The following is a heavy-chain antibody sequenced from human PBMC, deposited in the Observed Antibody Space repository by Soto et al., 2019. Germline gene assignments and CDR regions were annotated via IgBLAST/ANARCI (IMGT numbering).Heavy chain of an antibody. D-gene: IGHD1-26*01. V-gene: IGHV1-24*01. CDR2: FDPEDGET. CDR3: ATVEVSGSYPLGYYGMDV. CDR1: GYTLTELS. Sequence: ASVKVSCKVSGYTLTELSMHWVRQAPGKGLEWMGGFDPEDGETIYAQKFQGRVTMTEDTSTDTAYMELSSLRPEDTAVYYCATVEVSGSYPLGYYGMDVWGQGTMVTVSS. J-gene: IGHJ6*02.